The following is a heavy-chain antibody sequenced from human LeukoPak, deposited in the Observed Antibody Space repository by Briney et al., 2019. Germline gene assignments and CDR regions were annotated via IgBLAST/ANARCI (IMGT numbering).Heavy chain of an antibody. CDR2: FDPEDGET. V-gene: IGHV1-24*01. CDR3: ARSSIAARPPPYYYYMDV. CDR1: GYTLTELS. D-gene: IGHD6-6*01. Sequence: ASVKVSCKVSGYTLTELSMHWVRQAPGKGLEWMGGFDPEDGETIYAQKFQGRVTITADKSTSTAYMELSSLRSEDTAVYYCARSSIAARPPPYYYYMDVWGKGTTVTVSS. J-gene: IGHJ6*03.